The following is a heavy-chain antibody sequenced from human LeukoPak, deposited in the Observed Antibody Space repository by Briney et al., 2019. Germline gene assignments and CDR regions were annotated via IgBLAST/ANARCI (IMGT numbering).Heavy chain of an antibody. CDR3: ARHHRSGYYYFDY. J-gene: IGHJ4*02. V-gene: IGHV5-51*01. CDR1: GYSFSTYW. CDR2: IYPHDSDT. Sequence: GESLKISCKGSGYSFSTYWIGWVRQMPGKGLERMGVIYPHDSDTRYSPSFQGQVTISADKSISTAYQQWSSLRASDTAIYYCARHHRSGYYYFDYWGQGTLVTVSS. D-gene: IGHD3-10*01.